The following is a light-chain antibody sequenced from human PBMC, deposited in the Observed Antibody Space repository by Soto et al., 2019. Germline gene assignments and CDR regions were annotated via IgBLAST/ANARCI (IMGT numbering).Light chain of an antibody. CDR2: GAS. CDR1: QSASSSY. Sequence: EIVLTQSPCTLSLSAGERATLSCRAGQSASSSYLAWYQQKPGQTPRLLIYGASTRATGVPARFSGSGSGTDFTLTINSLQSDDFAVYYCQQYGSSHPWTFGQGTKVDIK. J-gene: IGKJ1*01. V-gene: IGKV3-20*01. CDR3: QQYGSSHPWT.